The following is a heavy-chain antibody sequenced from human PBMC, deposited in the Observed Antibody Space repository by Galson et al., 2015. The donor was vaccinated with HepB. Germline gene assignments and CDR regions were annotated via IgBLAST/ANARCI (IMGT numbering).Heavy chain of an antibody. CDR1: GFTVSSNY. V-gene: IGHV3-66*04. Sequence: SLRLSCAASGFTVSSNYMSWVRQAPGKGLEWVSVIYSGGSTYYADSVKGRFTIARDNSKNTLYLQMNSLRAEDTAVYYCARQAGGMVAYNWFDPWGQGTLVTVSS. CDR3: ARQAGGMVAYNWFDP. CDR2: IYSGGST. J-gene: IGHJ5*02. D-gene: IGHD1-26*01.